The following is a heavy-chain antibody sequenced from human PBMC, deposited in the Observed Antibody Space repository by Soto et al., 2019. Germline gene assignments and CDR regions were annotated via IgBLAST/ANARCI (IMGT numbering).Heavy chain of an antibody. CDR3: ARVSAGVFDY. CDR2: IYYSGST. Sequence: SDTQSLTCAVSGWYISSGCYYLSWIRQHPGKGLEWIGYIYYSGSTYYNPSLKSRVTISVDTSKNQFSLKLSSVTAADTAVYYCARVSAGVFDYWGQGTLVTVSS. J-gene: IGHJ4*02. V-gene: IGHV4-31*11. CDR1: GWYISSGCYY.